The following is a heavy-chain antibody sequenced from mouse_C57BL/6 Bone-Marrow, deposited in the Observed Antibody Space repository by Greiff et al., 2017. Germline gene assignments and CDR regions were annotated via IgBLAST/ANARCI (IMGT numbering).Heavy chain of an antibody. CDR1: GFTFSSSG. J-gene: IGHJ2*01. Sequence: EVKLVESGGDLVKPGGSLTLSCAASGFTFSSSGMSWVRQPPDKSLEWVATISSGGSSTYYPDSVKGRFTISRDNAKNTLYLQMSSLKAEYTAMYYCAGRFYCDYWGQGTTLTVSS. V-gene: IGHV5-6*02. CDR2: ISSGGSST. CDR3: AGRFYCDY.